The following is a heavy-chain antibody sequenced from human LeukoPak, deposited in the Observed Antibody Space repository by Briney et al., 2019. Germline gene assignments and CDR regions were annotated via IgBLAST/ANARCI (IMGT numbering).Heavy chain of an antibody. Sequence: GGSLRLSCAASGFTFSSYSMNWVRQAPGKGLEWVSYISSSSSTIYYADSVKGRFTISRDNSKDTLYLQMNSLRAEDTAVYYCATIEREIRYFDWFDAFDIWGQGTMVTVSS. J-gene: IGHJ3*02. CDR1: GFTFSSYS. CDR2: ISSSSSTI. CDR3: ATIEREIRYFDWFDAFDI. V-gene: IGHV3-48*01. D-gene: IGHD3-9*01.